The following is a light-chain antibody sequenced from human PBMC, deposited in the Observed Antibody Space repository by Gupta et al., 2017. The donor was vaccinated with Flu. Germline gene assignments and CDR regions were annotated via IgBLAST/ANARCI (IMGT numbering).Light chain of an antibody. CDR3: QRYDSLRT. V-gene: IGKV1-5*03. Sequence: DIQMTQSPSTLSAFVGDRVTITCRASQSIGSWLAWYQQKPGKVPKLLIYKASSLESGVPSRFSGSGSDTEFTLTISSLQPDDFATYYCQRYDSLRTFGQGTRVEIK. CDR2: KAS. J-gene: IGKJ1*01. CDR1: QSIGSW.